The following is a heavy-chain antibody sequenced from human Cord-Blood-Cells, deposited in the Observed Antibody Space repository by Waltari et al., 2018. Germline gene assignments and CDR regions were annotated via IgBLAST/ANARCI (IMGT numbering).Heavy chain of an antibody. J-gene: IGHJ4*02. D-gene: IGHD2-2*01. V-gene: IGHV4-34*01. CDR1: GGSFSGYY. Sequence: QVQLQQWGAGLLKPSETLSPTCAAYGGSFSGYYWSWIRQPPGKGLEWIGEINHSGSTNYNPSLKSRVTISVDTSKNQFSLKLSSVTAADTAVYYCAGQLLPGYWGQGTLVTVSS. CDR3: AGQLLPGY. CDR2: INHSGST.